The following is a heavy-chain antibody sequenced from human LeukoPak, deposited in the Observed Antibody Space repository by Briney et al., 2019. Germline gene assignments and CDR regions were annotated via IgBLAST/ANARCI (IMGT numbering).Heavy chain of an antibody. V-gene: IGHV1-2*02. J-gene: IGHJ5*02. CDR2: INPNSGGT. CDR3: ARDARTYSSSSGLKGRFDP. D-gene: IGHD6-6*01. CDR1: GYTFTGYY. Sequence: ASVTVSCKASGYTFTGYYMHWVRQAPGQGLEWMGWINPNSGGTNYAQKFQGRVTMTRDTSISTAYMELSRLRSADTAVYYCARDARTYSSSSGLKGRFDPWGQGTLVTVSS.